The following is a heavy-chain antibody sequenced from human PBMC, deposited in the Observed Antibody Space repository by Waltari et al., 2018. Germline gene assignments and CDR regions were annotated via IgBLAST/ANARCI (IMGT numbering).Heavy chain of an antibody. D-gene: IGHD2-8*02. V-gene: IGHV4-38-2*01. CDR1: GYDISSGYY. CDR3: ARATGGNSDDY. Sequence: QVQLQESGPGLVKPSENLSLTCAVSGYDISSGYYWGWIRQPPGKGLEWIGSIYHSGSTYYNPSLKSRVTISVDTSKNQFSLKLSSVTAADTAVYYCARATGGNSDDYWGQVTLVTVSS. CDR2: IYHSGST. J-gene: IGHJ4*02.